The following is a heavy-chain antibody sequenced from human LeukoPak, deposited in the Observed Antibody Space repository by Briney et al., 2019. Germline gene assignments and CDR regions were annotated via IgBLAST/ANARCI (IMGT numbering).Heavy chain of an antibody. J-gene: IGHJ3*02. Sequence: SETLSLTCIVSGYSISSDYYWGWIRQPPGKGLEWIGNIYHSGSTYYNPSLKSRVTISVDTSKNQFSLKLSSVTAADTAVYYCARGQGYCSSTSCYSDAFDIWDQGTMVTVSS. CDR1: GYSISSDYY. D-gene: IGHD2-2*01. CDR2: IYHSGST. V-gene: IGHV4-38-2*02. CDR3: ARGQGYCSSTSCYSDAFDI.